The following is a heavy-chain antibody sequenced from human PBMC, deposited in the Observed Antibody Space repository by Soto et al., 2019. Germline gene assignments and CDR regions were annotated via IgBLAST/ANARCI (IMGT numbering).Heavy chain of an antibody. CDR1: GYTFTTFW. V-gene: IGHV5-10-1*01. CDR3: ARLYCSSSTCDSWFDP. Sequence: LGESLKISCTGFGYTFTTFWISWVRQMPGRGLEWMGRTDPRDSYTNYSPPFQGHVTISADKSISTAYLQWGSLKASDTAMYYCARLYCSSSTCDSWFDPWGQGTLVTVSS. CDR2: TDPRDSYT. J-gene: IGHJ5*02. D-gene: IGHD2-2*01.